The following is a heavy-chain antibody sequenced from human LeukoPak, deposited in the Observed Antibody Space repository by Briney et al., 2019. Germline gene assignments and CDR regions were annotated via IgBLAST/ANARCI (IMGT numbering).Heavy chain of an antibody. CDR1: GYTFTGYY. V-gene: IGHV1-2*06. D-gene: IGHD3-3*01. CDR2: INSNSGGT. J-gene: IGHJ6*03. CDR3: ARGPYYDFYMDA. Sequence: ASVKVSCKASGYTFTGYYMHWVRQAPGQGLEWMGRINSNSGGTNYAQKFQGRVTMTRDTSISTAYMELSSLRSDDTAVYYCARGPYYDFYMDAWGKGTTVTVSS.